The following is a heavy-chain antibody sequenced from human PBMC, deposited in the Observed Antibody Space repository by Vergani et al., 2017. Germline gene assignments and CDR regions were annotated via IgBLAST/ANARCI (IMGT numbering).Heavy chain of an antibody. D-gene: IGHD1-26*01. CDR1: GGTFSSYA. J-gene: IGHJ6*02. CDR2: IIPIFGTA. V-gene: IGHV1-69*12. Sequence: QVQLVQSGAEVKKPGSSVKVSCKASGGTFSSYAISWVRQAPGQGLEWMGGIIPIFGTANYAQKFQGRVTITADESTSTAYMELSSLRSEDTAVYYCARDRELLRYYYYYGMDVWGQGTTVIVSS. CDR3: ARDRELLRYYYYYGMDV.